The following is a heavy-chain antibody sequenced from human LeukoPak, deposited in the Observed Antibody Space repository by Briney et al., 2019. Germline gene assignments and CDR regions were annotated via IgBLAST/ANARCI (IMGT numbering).Heavy chain of an antibody. CDR1: GYTLTELS. D-gene: IGHD3-9*01. CDR2: FDPEDGET. J-gene: IGHJ3*02. V-gene: IGHV1-24*01. CDR3: ATPIHYDILTGPFDI. Sequence: ASVKVSCKVSGYTLTELSMHWVRQAPGKGLEWMGGFDPEDGETIYAQKFQGRVTMTEDTSTDTAYMELSSLRSEDTAVYYCATPIHYDILTGPFDIWGQGTMVTVSS.